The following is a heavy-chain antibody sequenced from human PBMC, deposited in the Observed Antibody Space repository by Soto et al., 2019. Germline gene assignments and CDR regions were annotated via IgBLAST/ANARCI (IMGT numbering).Heavy chain of an antibody. CDR1: GGSIGYHY. CDR2: VYYSGGA. Sequence: SETLSLTCTVSGGSIGYHYWTWIRQSPEKGLECIGTVYYSGGAHYNPSLESRATISIDTPKNKFFLNLTSVTTADTAVYYCARTAGTYNNFWNGYAFDFWGQGTMVTVSS. D-gene: IGHD3-3*01. CDR3: ARTAGTYNNFWNGYAFDF. V-gene: IGHV4-59*11. J-gene: IGHJ3*01.